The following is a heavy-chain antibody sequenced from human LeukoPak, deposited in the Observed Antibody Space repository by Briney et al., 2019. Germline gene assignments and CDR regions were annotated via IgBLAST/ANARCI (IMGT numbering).Heavy chain of an antibody. Sequence: SETLSLTCSVSGGSISSYFWSWIRQPAGKGLEWIGRISTSGGTNYSPSLKSRVTMSVDTSKNHFSLKLSSVTAADTAVYYCARGENYFHWGQGTLVTVSS. CDR2: ISTSGGT. D-gene: IGHD1-7*01. J-gene: IGHJ1*01. CDR3: ARGENYFH. CDR1: GGSISSYF. V-gene: IGHV4-4*07.